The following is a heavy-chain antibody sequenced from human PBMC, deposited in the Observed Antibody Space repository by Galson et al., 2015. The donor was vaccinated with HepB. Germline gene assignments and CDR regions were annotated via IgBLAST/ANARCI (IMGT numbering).Heavy chain of an antibody. Sequence: SLRLSCAASGFTFSSYGMHWVRQAPGKGLEWVAVIWYDGSNKYYADSVKGRFTISRDNSKNTLYLQMNSLRAEDTAVYYCARDYFGIVGATTFDYWGQGTLVTVSS. CDR1: GFTFSSYG. V-gene: IGHV3-33*01. D-gene: IGHD1-26*01. J-gene: IGHJ4*02. CDR3: ARDYFGIVGATTFDY. CDR2: IWYDGSNK.